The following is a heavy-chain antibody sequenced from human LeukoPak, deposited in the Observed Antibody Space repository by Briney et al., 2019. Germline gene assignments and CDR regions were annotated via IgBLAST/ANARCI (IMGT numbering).Heavy chain of an antibody. D-gene: IGHD1-26*01. Sequence: SETLSLTCAVYGGSFSGYYWSWIRQPAGKGLEWIGRIYTSGSTNYNPSLKSRVTMSVDTSKNQFSLKMNSVTAADTAVYYCARDQGSYPYYFDYWGQGTLVTVSS. CDR3: ARDQGSYPYYFDY. V-gene: IGHV4-4*07. CDR1: GGSFSGYY. J-gene: IGHJ4*02. CDR2: IYTSGST.